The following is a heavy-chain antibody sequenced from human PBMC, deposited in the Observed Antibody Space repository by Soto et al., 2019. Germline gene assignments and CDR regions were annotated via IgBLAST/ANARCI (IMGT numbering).Heavy chain of an antibody. CDR3: ARVLPVAGLYYFDY. CDR1: GFSFSDHY. D-gene: IGHD6-19*01. J-gene: IGHJ4*02. V-gene: IGHV3-72*01. Sequence: PGGSLRLSCAASGFSFSDHYMDWVRQTPGKGLEWVGRTRNRANSYTTEYAASVKGRFTISRDDSKNSLYLQMNSLKTEDTAVYYCARVLPVAGLYYFDYWGQGTLVTVSS. CDR2: TRNRANSYTT.